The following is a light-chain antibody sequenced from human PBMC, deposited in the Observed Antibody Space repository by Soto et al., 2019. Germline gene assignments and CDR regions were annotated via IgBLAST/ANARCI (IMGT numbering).Light chain of an antibody. Sequence: EIVMTRSPATLSVSPGERATLSCRASQSISSNLAWYQQKPGQAPRLLIYGASTRATGIPASFSGSGSGTEFNLTISSLQSEDFAVYYCQQYDNWPRTFGPGTKVNI. J-gene: IGKJ3*01. CDR2: GAS. V-gene: IGKV3-15*01. CDR3: QQYDNWPRT. CDR1: QSISSN.